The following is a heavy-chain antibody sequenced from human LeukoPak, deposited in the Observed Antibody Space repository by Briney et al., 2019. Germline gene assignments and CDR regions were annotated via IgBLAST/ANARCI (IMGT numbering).Heavy chain of an antibody. CDR3: ARGPEQLMTEYYFDY. Sequence: GGSLRLSCAASGFTFSSYAMHWVRQAPGKGLEWVAVISYDGSNKYYADSVKGRFTISRDNSKNTLYLQMNSLRAEDTAVYYCARGPEQLMTEYYFDYWGQGTLVTVSS. CDR2: ISYDGSNK. D-gene: IGHD6-13*01. CDR1: GFTFSSYA. V-gene: IGHV3-30-3*01. J-gene: IGHJ4*02.